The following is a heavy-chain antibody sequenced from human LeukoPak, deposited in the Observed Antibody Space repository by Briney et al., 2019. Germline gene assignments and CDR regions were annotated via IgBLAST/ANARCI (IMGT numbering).Heavy chain of an antibody. Sequence: SETLSLTCTVSGGSISSYYWSWIRQPPGKGLEWIGYIYYSGSTNYNPSLKSRVTISVDTSKNQFSLKLSSVTAADTAVYYCARGLLYDFWSGYEGYYYYMDVWGKGTTVTVSS. J-gene: IGHJ6*03. V-gene: IGHV4-59*01. CDR3: ARGLLYDFWSGYEGYYYYMDV. CDR1: GGSISSYY. D-gene: IGHD3-3*01. CDR2: IYYSGST.